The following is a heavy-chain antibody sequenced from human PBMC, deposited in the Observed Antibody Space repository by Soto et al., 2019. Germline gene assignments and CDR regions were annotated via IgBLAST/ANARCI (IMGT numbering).Heavy chain of an antibody. Sequence: QVQLQESGPGLVKPSETLSLTCTVSGGSISSYYWSWIRQPPGKGLEWIGYIYYRGSPNYNPSLKSRVTISVDTSNNQFSLQLSSVTAADTALYYCARRWGRTFDYWGQGTLVTVSS. J-gene: IGHJ4*02. CDR3: ARRWGRTFDY. D-gene: IGHD1-26*01. V-gene: IGHV4-59*08. CDR1: GGSISSYY. CDR2: IYYRGSP.